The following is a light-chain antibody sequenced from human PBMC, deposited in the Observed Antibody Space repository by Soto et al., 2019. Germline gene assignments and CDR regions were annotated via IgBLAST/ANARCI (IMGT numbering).Light chain of an antibody. V-gene: IGLV2-8*01. CDR1: SSDVGAYNL. CDR2: EVS. CDR3: ASYAGTDNYVV. Sequence: QSVLTQPPSASGSPGQSVTISCTGTSSDVGAYNLVSWYQQHPDKAPKLMIYEVSNRPSGVPDRFSGSKSGNTASLTVSGLQAEDEAHYYCASYAGTDNYVVFGGGTKVTVL. J-gene: IGLJ2*01.